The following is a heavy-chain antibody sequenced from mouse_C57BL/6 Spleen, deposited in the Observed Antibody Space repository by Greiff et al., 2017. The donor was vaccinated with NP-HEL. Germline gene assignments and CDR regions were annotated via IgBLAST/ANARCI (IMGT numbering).Heavy chain of an antibody. CDR3: ARYDYDVAMDY. D-gene: IGHD2-4*01. Sequence: EVQLQESGPGLVKPSQSLSLTCSVTGYSITSGYYWNWIRQFPGNKLEWMGYISYDGSNNYNPSLKNRISITRDTSKNQFFLKLNSVTTEDTATYYCARYDYDVAMDYWGQGTSVTVSS. CDR2: ISYDGSN. J-gene: IGHJ4*01. V-gene: IGHV3-6*01. CDR1: GYSITSGYY.